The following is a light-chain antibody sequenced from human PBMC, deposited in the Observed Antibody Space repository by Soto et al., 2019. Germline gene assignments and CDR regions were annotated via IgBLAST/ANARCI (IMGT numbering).Light chain of an antibody. CDR1: SGHSSYA. Sequence: QLVLTQSPSASASLGASVKLTCTLSSGHSSYAIAWHQQQPEKGPRYLMKLNSDGSHSKGDGIPDRFSGSSSGAERYLTISSFQSEDEADYYCQTWGTGTPVVFGGGTKLTVL. V-gene: IGLV4-69*01. CDR3: QTWGTGTPVV. J-gene: IGLJ2*01. CDR2: LNSDGSH.